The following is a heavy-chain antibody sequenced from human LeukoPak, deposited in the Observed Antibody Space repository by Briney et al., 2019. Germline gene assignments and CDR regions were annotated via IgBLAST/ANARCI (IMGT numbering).Heavy chain of an antibody. Sequence: SETLSLTCTVSGGSISSYYWSWIRQPPGKGLEWIGYIYYSGNTNYNPSLKSRVTISVDTSKNQFSLKLSSVTAADTAVYYCATSYSYGSFDYWGQGTLVTVSS. CDR2: IYYSGNT. V-gene: IGHV4-59*01. CDR3: ATSYSYGSFDY. J-gene: IGHJ4*02. CDR1: GGSISSYY. D-gene: IGHD5-18*01.